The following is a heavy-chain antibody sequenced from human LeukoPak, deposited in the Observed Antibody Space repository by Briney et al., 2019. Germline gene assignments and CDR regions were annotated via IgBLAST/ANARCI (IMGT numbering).Heavy chain of an antibody. D-gene: IGHD3-22*01. Sequence: PGGSLRLSCAASGFTFSSYAMHWVRQAPGKGLEWVAVISYDGNNKYYADSVKGRFTISRDNAKNSLYLQMNSLRAEDTAVYYCARERYSGNYYMDNWGQGTLVTVSS. V-gene: IGHV3-30-3*01. CDR1: GFTFSSYA. CDR2: ISYDGNNK. J-gene: IGHJ4*02. CDR3: ARERYSGNYYMDN.